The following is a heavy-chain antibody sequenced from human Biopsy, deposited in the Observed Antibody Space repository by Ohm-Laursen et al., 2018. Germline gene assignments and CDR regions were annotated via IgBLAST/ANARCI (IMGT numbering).Heavy chain of an antibody. CDR3: ARHRGGMPSSGNWFDH. J-gene: IGHJ5*02. Sequence: GTLSLTCSVSGYSMSTYYWSWIRQPPGKGLEWIGYIYYSGSTNYNPSLKSRVTISVDMSKNQFSLKLTSVAAADTAVYYCARHRGGMPSSGNWFDHWGQGTQVTVSS. D-gene: IGHD2-2*01. CDR1: GYSMSTYY. CDR2: IYYSGST. V-gene: IGHV4-59*08.